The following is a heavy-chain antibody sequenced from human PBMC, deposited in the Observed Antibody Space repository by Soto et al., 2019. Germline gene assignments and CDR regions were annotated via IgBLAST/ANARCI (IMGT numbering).Heavy chain of an antibody. V-gene: IGHV2-5*01. Sequence: QITLKESGPTLVEPTQTLTLTCTYSGFSLRTTGVGVGWIGQPPGKALEWLGILYWNDDKRYSPSLKNRFTLASDISKSQVVLTMTTMDPVDTATYYCAHTWGLPFDYWGQGTLVIVSS. CDR3: AHTWGLPFDY. D-gene: IGHD3-16*01. CDR2: LYWNDDK. CDR1: GFSLRTTGVG. J-gene: IGHJ4*02.